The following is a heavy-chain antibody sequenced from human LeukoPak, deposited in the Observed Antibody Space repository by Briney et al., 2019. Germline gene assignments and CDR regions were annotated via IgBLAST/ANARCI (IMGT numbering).Heavy chain of an antibody. CDR2: IWYDGSNK. V-gene: IGHV3-33*01. J-gene: IGHJ4*02. D-gene: IGHD6-13*01. CDR3: ARGIAAAGLDY. Sequence: GGSLRLSCAASGFTFSSYGMHWVRQAPGKGLEWVAVIWYDGSNKYYADSVKGRFTISRDNSKNTLYLQMNSLGAEDTAVYYCARGIAAAGLDYWGQGTLVTASS. CDR1: GFTFSSYG.